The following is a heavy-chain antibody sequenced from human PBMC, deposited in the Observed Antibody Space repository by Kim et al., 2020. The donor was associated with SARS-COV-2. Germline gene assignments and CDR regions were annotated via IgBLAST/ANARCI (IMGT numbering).Heavy chain of an antibody. V-gene: IGHV4-39*01. CDR3: ARQALIFDY. CDR1: GGSISSSSYY. CDR2: IYYSGST. Sequence: SETLSLTCTVSGGSISSSSYYWGWIRQPPGKGLEWIGSIYYSGSTYYNPSLKSRVTISVDTSKNQFSLKLSSVTAADTAVYYCARQALIFDYWGQGTLVTVSS. J-gene: IGHJ4*02.